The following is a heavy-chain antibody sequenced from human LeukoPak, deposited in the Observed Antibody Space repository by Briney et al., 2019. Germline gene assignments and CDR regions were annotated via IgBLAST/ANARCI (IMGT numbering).Heavy chain of an antibody. CDR1: GFTFNNYS. J-gene: IGHJ4*02. D-gene: IGHD3-3*01. CDR3: ARAEARFLEWLSKGAFDY. CDR2: ISSSSSNI. Sequence: KSGGSLRLSCAASGFTFNNYSMNWVRQAPGKGLEWVSSISSSSSNIYYADSVKGRFTISRDNAKNSLYLQMNSLRAEDTAVYYCARAEARFLEWLSKGAFDYWGQGTLVTVSS. V-gene: IGHV3-21*01.